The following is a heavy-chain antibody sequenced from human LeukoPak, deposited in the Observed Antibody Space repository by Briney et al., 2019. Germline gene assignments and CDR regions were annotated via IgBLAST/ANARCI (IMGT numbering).Heavy chain of an antibody. CDR1: EFTFSSHA. Sequence: GGSLRLSCAASEFTFSSHAMTWVRQAPGKGLEWVSALYARGGNTYYSDSVKGRFTISRDNSKNTLYLQMDNLRAEDTAVYYCARDLGDNSYYHPWYFDSWGRGALVTVPS. J-gene: IGHJ4*02. V-gene: IGHV3-23*01. D-gene: IGHD3-10*01. CDR2: LYARGGNT. CDR3: ARDLGDNSYYHPWYFDS.